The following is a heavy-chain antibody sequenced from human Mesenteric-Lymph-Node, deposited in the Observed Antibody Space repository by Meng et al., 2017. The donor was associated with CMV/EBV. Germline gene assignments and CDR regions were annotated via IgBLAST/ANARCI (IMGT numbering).Heavy chain of an antibody. CDR2: ISGSGART. V-gene: IGHV3-23*01. CDR3: AKGLGVAAWDGFFLN. CDR1: FTFSDYA. D-gene: IGHD5-24*01. Sequence: FTFSDYAMSWVRQAQAPGKGLQWVSAISGSGARTYYADSVKGRFTISRDNSKNTLYLQMNSLRAEDTAVYYCAKGLGVAAWDGFFLNWGQGTLVTVSS. J-gene: IGHJ4*02.